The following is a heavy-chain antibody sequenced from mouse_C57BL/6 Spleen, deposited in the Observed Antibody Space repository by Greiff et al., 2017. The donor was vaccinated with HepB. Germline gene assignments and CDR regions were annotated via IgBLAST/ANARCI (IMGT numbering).Heavy chain of an antibody. CDR3: AKHSDGYYDYYAMDY. D-gene: IGHD2-3*01. Sequence: VKLVESGPGLVAPSQSLSITCTVSGFSLTSYGVDRVRQPPGKGLEWLGVIWGGGSTNYNSALMSRLSISKDNSKSQVFLKMNSLKTDDTAMYYCAKHSDGYYDYYAMDYWGQGTSVTVSS. V-gene: IGHV2-9*01. CDR2: IWGGGST. J-gene: IGHJ4*01. CDR1: GFSLTSYG.